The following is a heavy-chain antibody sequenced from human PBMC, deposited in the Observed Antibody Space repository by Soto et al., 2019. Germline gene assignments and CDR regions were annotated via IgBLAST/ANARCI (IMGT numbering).Heavy chain of an antibody. CDR3: SRVFGGGTGY. CDR2: MNRNSSNT. CDR1: GYTFTSYE. Sequence: ASVKVSGKASGYTFTSYEINGVRQATGHGLGWMGWMNRNSSNTGYAQKFQGRVTMTRNKSISTAYMEMSSLRSDDTAVYYCSRVFGGGTGYWGQGPLVTVSS. V-gene: IGHV1-8*01. J-gene: IGHJ4*02. D-gene: IGHD3-10*01.